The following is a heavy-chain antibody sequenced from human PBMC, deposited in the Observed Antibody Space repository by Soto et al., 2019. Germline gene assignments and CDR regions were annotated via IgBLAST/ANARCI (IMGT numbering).Heavy chain of an antibody. D-gene: IGHD6-19*01. V-gene: IGHV3-21*01. CDR3: ARDLRIAVAGTLLDY. Sequence: GGSLRLSCAASGFTFSSYSMNWVRQAPGKGLEWVSSISSSSSYIYYADSVKGRFTISRDNAKNSLYLQMNSLRAEDTAVYYCARDLRIAVAGTLLDYCGQGALVPVSS. J-gene: IGHJ4*01. CDR1: GFTFSSYS. CDR2: ISSSSSYI.